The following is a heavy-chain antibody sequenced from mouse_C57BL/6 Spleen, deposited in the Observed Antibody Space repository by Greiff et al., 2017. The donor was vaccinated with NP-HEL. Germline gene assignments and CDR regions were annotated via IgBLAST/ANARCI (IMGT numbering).Heavy chain of an antibody. CDR1: GYTFTSYW. V-gene: IGHV1-72*01. CDR2: IDPNSGGT. CDR3: ARWITTVVATKYAMDY. J-gene: IGHJ4*01. D-gene: IGHD1-1*01. Sequence: QVQLKQPGAELVKPGASVKLSCKASGYTFTSYWMHWVKQRPGRGLEWIGRIDPNSGGTKYNEKFKSKATLTVDKPSSTAYMQLSSLTSEDSAVYYCARWITTVVATKYAMDYWGQGTSVTVSS.